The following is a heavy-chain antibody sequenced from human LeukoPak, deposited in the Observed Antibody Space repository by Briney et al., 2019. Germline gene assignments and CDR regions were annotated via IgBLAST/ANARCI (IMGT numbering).Heavy chain of an antibody. CDR3: ARDGPDDSGAFHF. Sequence: SETVSLTCTVSAYSISSGYFGCWIRQPPGKGLGWIGSIYGRGNTYYTLSVKGRLTTAVDPTKNQFSLRLTSVTAADTAVSFFARDGPDDSGAFHFWGQGTMVTVS. CDR2: IYGRGNT. CDR1: AYSISSGYF. J-gene: IGHJ3*01. D-gene: IGHD1-26*01. V-gene: IGHV4-38-2*02.